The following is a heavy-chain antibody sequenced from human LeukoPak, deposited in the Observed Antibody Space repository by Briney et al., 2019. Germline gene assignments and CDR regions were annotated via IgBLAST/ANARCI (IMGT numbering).Heavy chain of an antibody. CDR3: ASSLSGFWSGYYH. CDR2: ISSSGDST. D-gene: IGHD3-3*01. Sequence: PGGSLRLSCAASGFTFISYVMHWVRQAPGKGLEYVSAISSSGDSTYYANSVKGRFTISRDNSKNTLYLQMGSLRAEDMAVYYCASSLSGFWSGYYHWGQGTLVTVSS. V-gene: IGHV3-64*01. CDR1: GFTFISYV. J-gene: IGHJ4*02.